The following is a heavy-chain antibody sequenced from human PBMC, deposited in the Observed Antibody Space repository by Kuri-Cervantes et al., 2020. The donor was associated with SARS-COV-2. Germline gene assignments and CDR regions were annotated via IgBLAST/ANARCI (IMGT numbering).Heavy chain of an antibody. CDR1: GGSISSYY. J-gene: IGHJ4*02. V-gene: IGHV4-38-2*02. CDR3: ARVGRAGPFDY. D-gene: IGHD6-13*01. Sequence: GSLRLSCTVSGGSISSYYWSWIRQPPGKGLEWIGSIYHSGSTYYNPSLKSRVTISVDTSKNQFSLKLSSVTAADTAVYYCARVGRAGPFDYWGQGTLVTVSS. CDR2: IYHSGST.